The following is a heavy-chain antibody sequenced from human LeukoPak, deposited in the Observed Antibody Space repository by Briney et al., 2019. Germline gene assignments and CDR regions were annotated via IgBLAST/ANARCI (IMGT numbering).Heavy chain of an antibody. Sequence: GGSLRLSCAASGFTFSGSAMHWVRQASGKGLEWVGRIRSKANSYATAYAASVKGRFIISRDDSKNTAYLQMNSLKTEDTAVYYCTRHLAAAGDGGVDYWGQGTLVTVSS. CDR3: TRHLAAAGDGGVDY. V-gene: IGHV3-73*01. CDR2: IRSKANSYAT. CDR1: GFTFSGSA. D-gene: IGHD6-13*01. J-gene: IGHJ4*02.